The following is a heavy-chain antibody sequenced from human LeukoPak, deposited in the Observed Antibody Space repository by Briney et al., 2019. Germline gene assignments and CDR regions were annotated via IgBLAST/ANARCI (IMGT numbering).Heavy chain of an antibody. CDR1: GFTFSSYA. D-gene: IGHD2-2*01. CDR3: AKVGIVVVPAATPTPYYFDY. Sequence: PGGSLRLSCAASGFTFSSYAMSWVRQAPGKGLEWVSAISGSGGSTYYADSVKGRFTISRDNSKNTLYLQMNSLRAEDTAVYYCAKVGIVVVPAATPTPYYFDYWGQGTLVTVSS. V-gene: IGHV3-23*01. CDR2: ISGSGGST. J-gene: IGHJ4*02.